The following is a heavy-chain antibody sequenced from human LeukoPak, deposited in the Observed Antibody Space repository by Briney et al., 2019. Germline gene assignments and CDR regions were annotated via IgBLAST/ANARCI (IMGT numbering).Heavy chain of an antibody. V-gene: IGHV4-39*01. CDR2: IFYSGST. J-gene: IGHJ4*02. Sequence: SETLSLTCTVSGGSISSSSYYWGWIRQPPGKGLEWIGSIFYSGSTYYNPSLKSRVTISVDTSKNQFSLKLSSVIAADTAVYYCARHGLPYYFDYWGQGTLVTVSS. CDR3: ARHGLPYYFDY. CDR1: GGSISSSSYY. D-gene: IGHD4-11*01.